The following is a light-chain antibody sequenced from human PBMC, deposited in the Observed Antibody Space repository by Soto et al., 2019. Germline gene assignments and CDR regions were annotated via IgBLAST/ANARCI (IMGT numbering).Light chain of an antibody. CDR3: SSYTSSSTRV. Sequence: QSVLTQPASVSGSPGQSITISCTGTSSDVGGYNYVSWYQQHPGKAPKLMIYEVSNRPSGVSNRFSGSKSGITASLTISGLQAEDEADYYCSSYTSSSTRVFGGGTKVTVL. CDR2: EVS. CDR1: SSDVGGYNY. J-gene: IGLJ3*02. V-gene: IGLV2-14*01.